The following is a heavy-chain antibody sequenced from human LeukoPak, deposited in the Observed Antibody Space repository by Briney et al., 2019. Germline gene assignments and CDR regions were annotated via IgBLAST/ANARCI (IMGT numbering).Heavy chain of an antibody. J-gene: IGHJ4*02. Sequence: GGSLRLSCAASGFTFSSYAMHWVRQAPGKGLEWVAVISYDGSNKYYADSVKGRFTISRDNSKNTLYLQMNSLRAEDTAIYYCAKDRGYWGQGTLVTVSS. CDR3: AKDRGY. V-gene: IGHV3-30*04. CDR1: GFTFSSYA. CDR2: ISYDGSNK.